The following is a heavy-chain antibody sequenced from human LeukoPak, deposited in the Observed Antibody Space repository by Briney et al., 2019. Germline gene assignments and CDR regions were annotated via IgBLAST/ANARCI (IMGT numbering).Heavy chain of an antibody. CDR1: KYAFSSYA. J-gene: IGHJ3*02. CDR2: ISGGGGNT. D-gene: IGHD1-26*01. V-gene: IGHV3-23*01. Sequence: GGSLRLSCAASKYAFSSYAMSWVRQAPGKGLEWVSAISGGGGNTYYADSVKGRFTISRDNSKNTLYLQMNSLRAEDTAVYYCGKNRYSGSLSPFDIWGQGTMVTVSS. CDR3: GKNRYSGSLSPFDI.